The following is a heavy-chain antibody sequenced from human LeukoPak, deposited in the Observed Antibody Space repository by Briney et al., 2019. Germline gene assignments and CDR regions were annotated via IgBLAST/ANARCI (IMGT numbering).Heavy chain of an antibody. J-gene: IGHJ4*02. Sequence: PGGSLRLSCAASGFTFSSNAMSWVRHAPGKGLEWVSGINYSGGSTYYADSVKGRFTISRDNSKNTLFLQLNNLRAEDTAVYFCSRLIIARTPFYFDYWGQGTLVTVSS. CDR3: SRLIIARTPFYFDY. CDR1: GFTFSSNA. V-gene: IGHV3-23*01. D-gene: IGHD2/OR15-2a*01. CDR2: INYSGGST.